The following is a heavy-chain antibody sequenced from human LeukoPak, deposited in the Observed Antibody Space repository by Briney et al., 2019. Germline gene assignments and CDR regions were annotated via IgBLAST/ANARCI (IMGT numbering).Heavy chain of an antibody. CDR1: EISFSSSW. V-gene: IGHV3-74*01. CDR3: ARSYPHAFDI. CDR2: VNSDGTRT. J-gene: IGHJ3*02. Sequence: GGSLRLSCAASEISFSSSWMHWVRQGPGKGLVWVSRVNSDGTRTNYADSVKGRFAISRDNAKNMLYLQMNSLRAEDTAVYYCARSYPHAFDIWGQGTMVTVSS.